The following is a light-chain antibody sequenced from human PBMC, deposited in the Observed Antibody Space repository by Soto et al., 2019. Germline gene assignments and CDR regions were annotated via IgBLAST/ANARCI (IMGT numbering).Light chain of an antibody. CDR3: SSYTSSSTLV. CDR2: DVS. J-gene: IGLJ1*01. Sequence: QSALTQPASVSGSPGQSITISCTGTSSDVGCYNYVSWYQQHPGKAPKLMLYDVSNRPSGVSNRFSGSKSGNSASLTISGLQAEDEADYYCSSYTSSSTLVFGTGTKVTVL. CDR1: SSDVGCYNY. V-gene: IGLV2-14*01.